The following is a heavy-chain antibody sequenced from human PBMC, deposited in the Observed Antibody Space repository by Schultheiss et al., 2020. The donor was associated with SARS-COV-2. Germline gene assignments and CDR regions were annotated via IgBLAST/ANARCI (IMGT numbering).Heavy chain of an antibody. Sequence: LSLTCAVYGGSFSGYYWSWIRQPPGKGLEWIGEINHSGSTNYNPSLKSRVTISVDTSKNQFSLKLSSVTAADTAVYYCARDIAGFLDYWGQGTLVTVSS. J-gene: IGHJ4*02. V-gene: IGHV4-34*01. CDR3: ARDIAGFLDY. D-gene: IGHD6-13*01. CDR1: GGSFSGYY. CDR2: INHSGST.